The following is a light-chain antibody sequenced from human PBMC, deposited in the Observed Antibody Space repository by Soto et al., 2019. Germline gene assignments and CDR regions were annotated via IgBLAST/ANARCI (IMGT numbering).Light chain of an antibody. CDR1: SSDVGSYNL. CDR2: EGS. V-gene: IGLV2-23*01. Sequence: QSALTQPASVSGSPGQSITISCTGTSSDVGSYNLVSWYQQHPGKAPKLMIYEGSKRPSGVSNRFSGSKSGNTASLTISGLQAEDVADYYCCSYAGSSTEVFGGGTQLTVL. J-gene: IGLJ2*01. CDR3: CSYAGSSTEV.